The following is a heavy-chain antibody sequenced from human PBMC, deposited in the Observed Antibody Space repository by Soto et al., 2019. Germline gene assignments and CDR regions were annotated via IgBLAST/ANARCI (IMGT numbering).Heavy chain of an antibody. CDR1: GGSISSYY. Sequence: QVQLQESGPGLVKPSETLSLTCTVSGGSISSYYWSWIRQPPGKGLEWIGYIFYSASTNYNPSLQPRLSLSIDTSKNQFALRRSSVTAADAAVYYCARVLDYDPLTGYYRGAGWFDLWGQGTLVIVSS. CDR3: ARVLDYDPLTGYYRGAGWFDL. CDR2: IFYSAST. V-gene: IGHV4-59*01. J-gene: IGHJ5*02. D-gene: IGHD3-9*01.